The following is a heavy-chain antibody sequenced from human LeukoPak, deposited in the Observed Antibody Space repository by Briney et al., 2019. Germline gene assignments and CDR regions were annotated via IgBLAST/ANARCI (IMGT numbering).Heavy chain of an antibody. J-gene: IGHJ5*02. D-gene: IGHD3-10*01. V-gene: IGHV3-23*01. CDR1: GFTFSSYG. CDR2: ISGSGGST. Sequence: SGGSLRLSCAASGFTFSSYGMSWVRQAPGEGLEWVSAISGSGGSTYYADSVKGRFTISRDNSKNTLYLQMNSLRAEDTAVYYCAKLAYYYGSGSNTNWFDPWGQGTLVTVSS. CDR3: AKLAYYYGSGSNTNWFDP.